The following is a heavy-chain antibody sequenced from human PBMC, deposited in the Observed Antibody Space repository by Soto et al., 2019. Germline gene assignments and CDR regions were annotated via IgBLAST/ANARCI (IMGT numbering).Heavy chain of an antibody. V-gene: IGHV3-30*18. CDR2: ISYDGSNK. D-gene: IGHD2-15*01. CDR1: GFTFSSYG. Sequence: GGSLRLSCAASGFTFSSYGMHWVRQAPGKGLEWVAVISYDGSNKYYADSVKGRFTISRDNSKNTLYLQMNSLRAEDTAVYYCAKDLEYCSGGSCYSVTQYFQHWGQGTLVTVSS. CDR3: AKDLEYCSGGSCYSVTQYFQH. J-gene: IGHJ1*01.